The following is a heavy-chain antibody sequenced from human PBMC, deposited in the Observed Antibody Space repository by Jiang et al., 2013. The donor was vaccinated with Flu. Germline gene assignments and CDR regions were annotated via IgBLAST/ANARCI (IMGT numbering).Heavy chain of an antibody. J-gene: IGHJ5*02. Sequence: QLVESGGGLVQPGGSLRLSCAVSGFSLSSYWMSWVRQAPGKGLEWVANIKQGGSEIHYVDSVKGRFTISRDNANNLLYLQMNNLRAADTAVYYCARGSREAAESWFDPWGQGILVTVSS. CDR3: ARGSREAAESWFDP. CDR2: IKQGGSEI. CDR1: GFSLSSYW. V-gene: IGHV3-7*01. D-gene: IGHD6-25*01.